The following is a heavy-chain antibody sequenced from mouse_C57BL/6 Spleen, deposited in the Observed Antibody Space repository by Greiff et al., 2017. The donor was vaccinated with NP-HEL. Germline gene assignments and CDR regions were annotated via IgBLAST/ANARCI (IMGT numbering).Heavy chain of an antibody. CDR3: TRWKYYYGYAMDY. J-gene: IGHJ4*01. D-gene: IGHD1-1*01. Sequence: VQGVESGAELVRPGASVTLSCKASGYTFTDYEMHWVKQTPVHGLEWIGAIDPETGGTAYNQKFKGKAILTADKSSSTAYMELRSLTSEDSAVYYCTRWKYYYGYAMDYWGQGTSVTVSS. CDR1: GYTFTDYE. V-gene: IGHV1-15*01. CDR2: IDPETGGT.